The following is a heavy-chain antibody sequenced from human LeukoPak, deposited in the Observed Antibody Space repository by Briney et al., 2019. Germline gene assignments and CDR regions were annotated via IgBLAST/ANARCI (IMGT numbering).Heavy chain of an antibody. V-gene: IGHV4-30-4*01. CDR3: ARDYRRDGYKQNDAFDI. Sequence: SETLSLTCTVSGGSISSGDYYWSWIRQPPGKGLEWIGYIYYSGSTYYNPSLKSRVTISVDTSKNQFSLKLSSVTAADTAVYYCARDYRRDGYKQNDAFDIWGQGTMVTVSS. CDR2: IYYSGST. J-gene: IGHJ3*02. CDR1: GGSISSGDYY. D-gene: IGHD5-24*01.